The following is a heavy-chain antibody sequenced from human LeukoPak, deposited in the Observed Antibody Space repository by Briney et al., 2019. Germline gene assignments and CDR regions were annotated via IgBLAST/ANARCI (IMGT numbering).Heavy chain of an antibody. D-gene: IGHD3-10*01. J-gene: IGHJ4*02. CDR3: AKAGSGTIDY. Sequence: GASVTVSCTASGYTFSDYPMHWVRQAPGQRLEWMGWINAGNGNTKYSQKFQGRVTITRDTSASTVYMELSSLRSEDTAVYYCAKAGSGTIDYWGQGTLVTVSS. CDR2: INAGNGNT. CDR1: GYTFSDYP. V-gene: IGHV1-3*01.